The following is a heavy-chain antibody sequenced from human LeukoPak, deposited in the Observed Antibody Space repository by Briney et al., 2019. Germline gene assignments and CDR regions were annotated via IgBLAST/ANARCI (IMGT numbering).Heavy chain of an antibody. CDR3: ARDQPRYCSSTSCPENN. J-gene: IGHJ4*02. CDR1: GFTFSSYS. V-gene: IGHV3-48*01. CDR2: ISSSSSTI. D-gene: IGHD2-2*01. Sequence: GGPLRLSCAASGFTFSSYSMNWVRQAPGKGLEWVSYISSSSSTIYYADSVKGRFTISRDNAKNSLYLQMNSLRAEDTAVYYCARDQPRYCSSTSCPENNWGQGTLVTVSS.